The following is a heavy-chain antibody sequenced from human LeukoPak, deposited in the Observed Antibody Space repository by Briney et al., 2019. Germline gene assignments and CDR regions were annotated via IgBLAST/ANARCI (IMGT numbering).Heavy chain of an antibody. CDR1: GFNFINYW. Sequence: PGGSLRLSCAASGFNFINYWMSWVRQAPGNGLEWVANVKEDGTTKQYVDSVKGRFTISRDNARSSLYLQMNSLRAEDTAVYYCVRLRRNSDRSDYYYFYDYWGQGILVTVSS. V-gene: IGHV3-7*01. CDR3: VRLRRNSDRSDYYYFYDY. J-gene: IGHJ4*02. CDR2: VKEDGTTK. D-gene: IGHD3-22*01.